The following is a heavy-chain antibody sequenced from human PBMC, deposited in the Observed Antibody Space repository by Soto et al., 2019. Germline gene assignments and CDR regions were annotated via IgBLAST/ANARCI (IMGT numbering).Heavy chain of an antibody. CDR2: INHSGST. Sequence: SETLSLTCAVYGGSFSGYYWSWIRQPPGKGLDWIGEINHSGSTNYNPSLKSRVTISVDTSKNQFSLKLSSVTAADTAVYYCARVRTYYYGSGSSPPYAFDIWGQGTMVTVSS. CDR3: ARVRTYYYGSGSSPPYAFDI. V-gene: IGHV4-34*01. CDR1: GGSFSGYY. D-gene: IGHD3-10*01. J-gene: IGHJ3*02.